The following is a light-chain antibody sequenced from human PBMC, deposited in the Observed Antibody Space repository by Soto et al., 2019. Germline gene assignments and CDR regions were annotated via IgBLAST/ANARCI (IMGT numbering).Light chain of an antibody. Sequence: EIVLTQSPATLSLSPGERATLSCRASQSVSSNLAWYQQKPGQAPRLLIYDASIRATGIRARFSGSGSGTGFTLTISSLEPEDFAVYYCQQRSNRPLTSGGGTKVEIK. V-gene: IGKV3-11*01. CDR3: QQRSNRPLT. J-gene: IGKJ4*01. CDR1: QSVSSN. CDR2: DAS.